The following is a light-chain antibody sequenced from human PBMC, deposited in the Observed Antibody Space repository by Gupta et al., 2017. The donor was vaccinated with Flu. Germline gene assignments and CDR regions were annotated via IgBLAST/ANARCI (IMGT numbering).Light chain of an antibody. J-gene: IGLJ1*01. CDR2: DVS. V-gene: IGLV2-14*01. CDR3: SSYTDTSTFYV. Sequence: QSALAQPASVSRSPGQSITISCTGTSSDVGGYNYVSWYQQRPGKAPKLMIYDVSNRPSGVSNRFSGSKSGNTASLTISGLQAEDETDYYCSSYTDTSTFYVFGTGTKVTVL. CDR1: SSDVGGYNY.